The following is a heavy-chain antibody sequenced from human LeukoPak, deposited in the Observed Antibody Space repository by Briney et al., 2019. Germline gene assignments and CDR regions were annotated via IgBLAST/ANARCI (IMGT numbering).Heavy chain of an antibody. J-gene: IGHJ4*02. V-gene: IGHV4-34*01. CDR3: ARGHTGSSWIDY. CDR1: GVSFSGYY. Sequence: KASETLSLTCAVCGVSFSGYYWSWLRQPPGKGLEWIGEINHSGSTNYNPSLKSRVTISVDTSKNQFSLKLSSVTAADTAVYYCARGHTGSSWIDYWGQGTLVTVSS. D-gene: IGHD6-13*01. CDR2: INHSGST.